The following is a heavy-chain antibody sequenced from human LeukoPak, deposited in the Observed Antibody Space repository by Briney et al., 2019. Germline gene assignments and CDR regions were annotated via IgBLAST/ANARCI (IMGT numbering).Heavy chain of an antibody. Sequence: GGSLRLSCAASGFTFSSYEMNWVRQAPGKGLEWVSYISSGSTIYDADSVKGRFTISRDNAKNSLYLQMDSLRAEDTAVYYCARESIAVAGAPFDYWGQGTLVTVSS. V-gene: IGHV3-48*03. J-gene: IGHJ4*02. CDR2: ISSGSTI. CDR1: GFTFSSYE. D-gene: IGHD6-19*01. CDR3: ARESIAVAGAPFDY.